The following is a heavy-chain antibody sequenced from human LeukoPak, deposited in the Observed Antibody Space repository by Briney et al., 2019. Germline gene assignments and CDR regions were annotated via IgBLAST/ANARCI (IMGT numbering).Heavy chain of an antibody. V-gene: IGHV1-8*01. CDR1: GYTFTTYD. D-gene: IGHD4-23*01. CDR3: ARGPNKSDGGNSGSAWFDP. J-gene: IGHJ5*02. Sequence: ASVKVSFKSSGYTFTTYDINWLRQATAQGLEWMGWMNPNSGNTGYAQKFQGRVTMTRNTSISTAYMELRSLRSEDTAVYYCARGPNKSDGGNSGSAWFDPWGQGTLVTVSS. CDR2: MNPNSGNT.